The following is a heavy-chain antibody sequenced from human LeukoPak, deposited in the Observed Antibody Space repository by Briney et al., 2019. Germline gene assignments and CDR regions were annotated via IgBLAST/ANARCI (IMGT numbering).Heavy chain of an antibody. V-gene: IGHV4-61*02. Sequence: SETLSLTCSVSGDSISSGSYYWSWIRQPAGEGLEWIGRIYTNGGTSYNPSLKRRVTISIDTSKNQFSLNVTSVTAADTVIYYCVRWKQCIALAAGMSWGRGTLVTVSS. CDR1: GDSISSGSYY. CDR2: IYTNGGT. D-gene: IGHD6-19*01. CDR3: VRWKQCIALAAGMS. J-gene: IGHJ4*02.